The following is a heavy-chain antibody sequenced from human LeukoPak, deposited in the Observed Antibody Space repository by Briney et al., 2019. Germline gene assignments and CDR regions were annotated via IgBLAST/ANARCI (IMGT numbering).Heavy chain of an antibody. CDR3: ARDRSYNWNYGGTDY. CDR2: ISSSSSYI. V-gene: IGHV3-21*01. Sequence: GGSLRLSCAASGFTFSSFGMDWVRQAPGKGLEWVSSISSSSSYIYYADSVKGRFTISRDNAKNSLYLQLNSLRAEDTAVYYCARDRSYNWNYGGTDYWGQGTPVTVSS. CDR1: GFTFSSFG. D-gene: IGHD1-7*01. J-gene: IGHJ4*02.